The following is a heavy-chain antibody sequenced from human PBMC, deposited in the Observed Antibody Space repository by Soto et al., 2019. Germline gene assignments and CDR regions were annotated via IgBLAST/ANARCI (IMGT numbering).Heavy chain of an antibody. CDR2: IYYSGST. V-gene: IGHV4-59*08. CDR3: ARHGYSYGPGPDS. Sequence: QVQLQESGPGLVKPSETLSLTCTVSGGSISSYYWSWIRQPPGKGLEWIGYIYYSGSTNYNPSLKSRVTISVDTSKNQFSLKLSSVTAADTAVYYCARHGYSYGPGPDSWGQGTLVTVSS. J-gene: IGHJ4*02. CDR1: GGSISSYY. D-gene: IGHD5-18*01.